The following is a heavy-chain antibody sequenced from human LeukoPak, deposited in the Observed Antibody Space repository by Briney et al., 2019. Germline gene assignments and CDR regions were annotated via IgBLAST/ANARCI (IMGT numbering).Heavy chain of an antibody. D-gene: IGHD3-10*01. Sequence: AGGSLRLSCAASGFTFSSYGMHWVRQAPGKGLEWVAVIWYDGSNKYYADSVKGRFTISRDNSKNTLYLQMNSLRAEDTAVYYCAKVHNSGSFDYWGQGTLVTVSS. CDR3: AKVHNSGSFDY. CDR2: IWYDGSNK. CDR1: GFTFSSYG. J-gene: IGHJ4*02. V-gene: IGHV3-33*06.